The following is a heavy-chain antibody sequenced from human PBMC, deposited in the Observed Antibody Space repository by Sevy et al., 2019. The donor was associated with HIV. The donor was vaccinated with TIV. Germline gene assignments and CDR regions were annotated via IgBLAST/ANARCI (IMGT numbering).Heavy chain of an antibody. J-gene: IGHJ4*02. CDR2: FSYDGNKE. D-gene: IGHD2-21*02. Sequence: GGSLRLSCAASGFTFSTYALLWVRRAPGKGLEWVSLFSYDGNKEYYSNSVRGRFAISRDDSKTTLFLQMNSLRVEDTAVYYCARVAVTYCTDDCYHRFDYWGQGTLVTVSS. V-gene: IGHV3-30*09. CDR3: ARVAVTYCTDDCYHRFDY. CDR1: GFTFSTYA.